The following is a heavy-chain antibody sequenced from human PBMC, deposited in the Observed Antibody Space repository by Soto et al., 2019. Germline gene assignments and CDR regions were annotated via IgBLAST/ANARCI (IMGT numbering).Heavy chain of an antibody. D-gene: IGHD3-9*01. CDR3: ARDAVPIYDILTGSWNRNAFDI. CDR2: IYYSGST. V-gene: IGHV4-30-4*01. Sequence: SETLSLTCTVSGGSISSGDYYWSWIRQPPGKGLEWIGYIYYSGSTYYNPSLKSRVTISVDTSKNQFSLKLSSVTAADTAVYYCARDAVPIYDILTGSWNRNAFDIWGQGTMVTVSS. CDR1: GGSISSGDYY. J-gene: IGHJ3*02.